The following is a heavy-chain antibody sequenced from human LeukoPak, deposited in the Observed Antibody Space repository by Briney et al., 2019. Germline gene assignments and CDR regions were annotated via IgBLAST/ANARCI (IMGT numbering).Heavy chain of an antibody. CDR1: GFTFSSYS. CDR3: ATSAERTGYSRGLDCY. D-gene: IGHD6-19*01. J-gene: IGHJ4*02. V-gene: IGHV3-21*01. Sequence: GGSLRLSCAASGFTFSSYSMNWVRQAPGKGLEWVSSISSSSSYIYYADSGKGRFNISRDNAKNSLYLQMNSLRAEDTAVYYCATSAERTGYSRGLDCYWGQGTLVTVSS. CDR2: ISSSSSYI.